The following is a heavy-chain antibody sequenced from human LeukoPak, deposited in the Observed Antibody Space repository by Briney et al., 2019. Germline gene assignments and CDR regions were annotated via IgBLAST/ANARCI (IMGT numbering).Heavy chain of an antibody. Sequence: PGGSLRPSCAASGFTFSSYAMSWVRQAPGKGLERVSGITGNGVSTYYADSVKGRFTISRDNSKNTLSVQMNSLRAEDTAVYYCAKGDIQLWTFDYWGQGTLVTVSS. V-gene: IGHV3-23*01. CDR2: ITGNGVST. CDR3: AKGDIQLWTFDY. J-gene: IGHJ4*02. D-gene: IGHD5-18*01. CDR1: GFTFSSYA.